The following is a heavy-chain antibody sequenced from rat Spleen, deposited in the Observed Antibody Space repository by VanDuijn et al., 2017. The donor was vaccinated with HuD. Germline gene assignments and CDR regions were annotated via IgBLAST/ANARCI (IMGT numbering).Heavy chain of an antibody. J-gene: IGHJ2*01. Sequence: QVQLKESGPGLVQPSQTLSLTCTVSGFSLSSYGVIWVRQPPGKSLVWMGTIWAGGGTNYNSAVQSRLSISRDTSKSQVFLKMNSLQPEDTGTYYCARDEFGVPFDYWGQGVMVTVSS. CDR3: ARDEFGVPFDY. CDR2: IWAGGGT. D-gene: IGHD4-3*01. CDR1: GFSLSSYG. V-gene: IGHV2-72*01.